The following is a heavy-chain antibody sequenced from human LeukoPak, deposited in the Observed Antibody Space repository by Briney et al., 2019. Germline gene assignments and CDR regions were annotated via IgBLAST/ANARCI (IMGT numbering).Heavy chain of an antibody. Sequence: GGSLRLSCAASGFTFSSYSMNWVRQAPGKGLEWVSYISSSSSSIYYADSVKGRFTISRDNAKNSLYLQMNSLRAEDTAVYYCARDGIAAVEDYWGQGTLVTVSS. CDR1: GFTFSSYS. CDR2: ISSSSSSI. D-gene: IGHD6-13*01. J-gene: IGHJ4*02. V-gene: IGHV3-48*01. CDR3: ARDGIAAVEDY.